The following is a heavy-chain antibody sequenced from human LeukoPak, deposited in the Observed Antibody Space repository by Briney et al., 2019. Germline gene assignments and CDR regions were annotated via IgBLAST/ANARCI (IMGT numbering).Heavy chain of an antibody. D-gene: IGHD5-18*01. CDR3: AKEEQLWLTGTALR. CDR1: GFTFSDYA. CDR2: FSGIGGST. J-gene: IGHJ4*02. V-gene: IGHV3-23*01. Sequence: PGGSLRLSCGASGFTFSDYAMSWVRQAPGKGLEWVSTFSGIGGSTYYADSVKGRFTISRDNSKNTLYLQMNSLRAEDTAVYYCAKEEQLWLTGTALRWGQGTLVTVSS.